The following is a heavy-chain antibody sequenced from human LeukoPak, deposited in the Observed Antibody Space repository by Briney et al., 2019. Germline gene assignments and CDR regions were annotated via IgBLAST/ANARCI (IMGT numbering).Heavy chain of an antibody. CDR2: IYYSGST. Sequence: SETLSLTCTVSGGSISSYYWSWIRQPPGKGLEWIGYIYYSGSTNYNPSLKSRVTISVDTSKNQFSLKLSSVTAADTAVYYCARGLGSYYVNYWGQGTLVTVSS. J-gene: IGHJ4*02. CDR1: GGSISSYY. V-gene: IGHV4-59*01. CDR3: ARGLGSYYVNY. D-gene: IGHD1-26*01.